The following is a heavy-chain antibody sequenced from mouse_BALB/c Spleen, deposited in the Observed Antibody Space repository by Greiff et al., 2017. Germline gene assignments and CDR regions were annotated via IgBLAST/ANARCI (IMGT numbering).Heavy chain of an antibody. J-gene: IGHJ4*01. CDR1: GYTFTSYT. D-gene: IGHD5-1*01. CDR2: INPSSGYT. Sequence: QVQLKESGAELARPGASVKMSCKASGYTFTSYTMHWVKQRPGQGLEWIGYINPSSGYTNYNQKFKDKATLTADKSSSTAYMQLSSLTSEDSAVYYCAREYPYYYAMDYWGQGTSVTVSS. CDR3: AREYPYYYAMDY. V-gene: IGHV1-4*01.